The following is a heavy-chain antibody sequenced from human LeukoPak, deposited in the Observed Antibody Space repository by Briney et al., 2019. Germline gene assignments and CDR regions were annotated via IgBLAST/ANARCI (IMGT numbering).Heavy chain of an antibody. V-gene: IGHV1-2*02. CDR3: ARDVNGVVVVAATVDH. Sequence: ASVKVSCKASGYTFTDYYIHWVRQAPGQGLEWMGWINPNSGGTVYTQKFQGRVTMTRDTSISTAYMELSRLRSDDTAVYCCARDVNGVVVVAATVDHWGQGTLVTVSS. J-gene: IGHJ4*02. D-gene: IGHD2-15*01. CDR2: INPNSGGT. CDR1: GYTFTDYY.